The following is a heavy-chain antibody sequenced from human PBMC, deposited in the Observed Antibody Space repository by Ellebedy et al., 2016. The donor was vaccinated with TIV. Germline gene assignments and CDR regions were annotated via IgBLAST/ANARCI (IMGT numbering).Heavy chain of an antibody. CDR2: INTDTGNT. Sequence: AASVKVSCKASGYTFALYTMHWVRQAPGQRLEWLGWINTDTGNTEYSQHFQGIVTFTTDTAASTVYMSLSSLGSEDTAVYYCAKDRGGTGDFDYWGQGTLVTVSS. CDR3: AKDRGGTGDFDY. CDR1: GYTFALYT. D-gene: IGHD3-16*01. J-gene: IGHJ4*02. V-gene: IGHV1-3*04.